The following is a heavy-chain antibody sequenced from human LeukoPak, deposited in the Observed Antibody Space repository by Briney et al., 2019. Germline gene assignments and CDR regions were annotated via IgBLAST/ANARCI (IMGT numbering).Heavy chain of an antibody. CDR2: IYPGDSDT. CDR3: ARLSTAAGRVLDY. Sequence: GESLKISCKGSGSRFTSYWIGGVRQMPGKGLEGMGIIYPGDSDTRYSPSFQGQVTISADKSISTASLQWSSLKASDTAMYYCARLSTAAGRVLDYWGQGTLVTVSS. V-gene: IGHV5-51*01. D-gene: IGHD6-13*01. CDR1: GSRFTSYW. J-gene: IGHJ4*02.